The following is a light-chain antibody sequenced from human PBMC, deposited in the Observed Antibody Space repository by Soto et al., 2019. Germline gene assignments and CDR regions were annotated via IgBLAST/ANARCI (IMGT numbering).Light chain of an antibody. CDR1: KLGNKY. V-gene: IGLV3-1*01. Sequence: SYELTQPPSVSVSPGQTAIITCSGDKLGNKYTCWYQQMPGQSPVLVIYQDNKRPSGIPERFSGSNSGNTATLTISGTQAMDEADYYCQAWDSRSYVVFGGGTKVTVL. CDR3: QAWDSRSYVV. CDR2: QDN. J-gene: IGLJ3*02.